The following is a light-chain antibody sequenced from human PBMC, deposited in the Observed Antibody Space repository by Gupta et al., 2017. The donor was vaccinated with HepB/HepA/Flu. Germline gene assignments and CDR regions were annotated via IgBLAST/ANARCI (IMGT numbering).Light chain of an antibody. V-gene: IGKV3-11*01. CDR1: QSVSSY. CDR2: DAS. Sequence: GERATLSCRASQSVSSYLAWYQQKPGQAPRLLIYDASNRATGIPARFSGSGSGTDFTLTISSREPEDFAVYYCQQRSNWPPITFGQGTQLEIK. J-gene: IGKJ5*01. CDR3: QQRSNWPPIT.